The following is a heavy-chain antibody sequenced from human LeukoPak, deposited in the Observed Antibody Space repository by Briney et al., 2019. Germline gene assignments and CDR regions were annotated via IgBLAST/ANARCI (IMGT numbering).Heavy chain of an antibody. CDR3: ARAGGSGTYYVNF. D-gene: IGHD3-10*01. J-gene: IGHJ4*02. CDR1: GYPFSGYD. CDR2: INPQSGGT. V-gene: IGHV1-2*02. Sequence: ASVKVSCKASGYPFSGYDIHWVRQAPGQGLEWMGWINPQSGGTNFAQKFQGRVTMTRDTSISTAYVELSRLRSDDTAVYYCARAGGSGTYYVNFWGQGTLVIVS.